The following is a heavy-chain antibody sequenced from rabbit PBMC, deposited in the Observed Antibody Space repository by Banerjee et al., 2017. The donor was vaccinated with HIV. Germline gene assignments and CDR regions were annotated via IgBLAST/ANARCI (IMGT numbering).Heavy chain of an antibody. V-gene: IGHV1S45*01. D-gene: IGHD4-1*01. CDR3: ARDLAGVIGWNFGL. CDR2: INTSSGNT. CDR1: GFSFSNKYV. J-gene: IGHJ4*01. Sequence: LQESGGDLVKPEGSLTLTCTASGFSFSNKYVMCWVRQAPGKGLEWIACINTSSGNTVYASWAKGRFTISKTSTTVDLKMTSLTAADTATYFCARDLAGVIGWNFGLWGPGTLVTVS.